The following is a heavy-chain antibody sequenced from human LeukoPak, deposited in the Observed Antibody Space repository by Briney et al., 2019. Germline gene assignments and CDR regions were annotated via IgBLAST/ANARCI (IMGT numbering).Heavy chain of an antibody. V-gene: IGHV3-64D*06. CDR2: ISSDGKTA. Sequence: GGSLRLSCAASGFTFSSYAMTWVRQAPGKGLEYVTAISSDGKTAYCADSVKGRFTVSRDNSKNTVFLQMSSLSAEDSAVYYCVKARGYCSTSSCFLEYWGQGTLVTVSS. CDR1: GFTFSSYA. D-gene: IGHD2-2*01. CDR3: VKARGYCSTSSCFLEY. J-gene: IGHJ4*02.